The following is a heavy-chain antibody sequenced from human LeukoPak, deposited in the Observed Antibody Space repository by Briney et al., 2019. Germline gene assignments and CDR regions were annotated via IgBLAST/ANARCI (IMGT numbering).Heavy chain of an antibody. D-gene: IGHD6-19*01. CDR3: AKDRRGWYWEFDY. CDR2: ISGSGGST. CDR1: GFTFSSYA. Sequence: PGGSLRLSCAASGFTFSSYAMSWVRQAPGMGREWVSAISGSGGSTYYAGSVKGRFTISRDNSKNTLYLQMNSLRAEDTAVYYCAKDRRGWYWEFDYWGQGTLVTVSS. J-gene: IGHJ4*02. V-gene: IGHV3-23*01.